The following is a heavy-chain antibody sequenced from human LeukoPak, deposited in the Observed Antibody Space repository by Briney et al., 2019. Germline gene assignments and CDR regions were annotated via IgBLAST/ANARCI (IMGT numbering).Heavy chain of an antibody. D-gene: IGHD3-22*01. V-gene: IGHV1-69*04. CDR2: IIPILDVT. J-gene: IGHJ4*02. Sequence: SVKVSCKASGGTFTNYAINWVRQAPGQGLEWMGRIIPILDVTNYAQKFQGRVTITADQSTSTAYMELSSLRSEDTAVYYCAREGPPSGHYYDSSGYPDWGQGTLVTVSS. CDR3: AREGPPSGHYYDSSGYPD. CDR1: GGTFTNYA.